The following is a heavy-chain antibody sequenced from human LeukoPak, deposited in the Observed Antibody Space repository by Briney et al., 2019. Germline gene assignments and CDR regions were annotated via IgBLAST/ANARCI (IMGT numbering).Heavy chain of an antibody. V-gene: IGHV3-53*01. CDR1: GFPASSNY. CDR2: IYSGGRT. CDR3: ARTDETAPAEDFQH. Sequence: GGSLRLSCAASGFPASSNYMSGVRQAPGKGLEWVSLIYSGGRTYYADSVKGRFTISRDNSKNTLYLQMNSLRAEDTAVYYCARTDETAPAEDFQHWGQGTLVTVSS. J-gene: IGHJ1*01. D-gene: IGHD2-21*02.